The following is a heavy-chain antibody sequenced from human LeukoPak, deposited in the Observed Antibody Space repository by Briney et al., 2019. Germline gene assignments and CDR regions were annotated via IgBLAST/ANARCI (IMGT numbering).Heavy chain of an antibody. CDR3: AKGPGHDILPNWFDP. D-gene: IGHD3-9*01. V-gene: IGHV3-23*01. CDR1: GFTFSSYA. Sequence: GGSLRLSCAASGFTFSSYAVSWVRQAPGKGLEWVSAISGSGGSTYYADSVKGRFTISRDNSKNTLYLQMNSLRAEDTAVYYCAKGPGHDILPNWFDPWGQGTLVTVSS. CDR2: ISGSGGST. J-gene: IGHJ5*02.